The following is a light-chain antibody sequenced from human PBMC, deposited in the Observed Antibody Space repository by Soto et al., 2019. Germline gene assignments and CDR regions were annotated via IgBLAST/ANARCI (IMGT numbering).Light chain of an antibody. CDR2: GAS. J-gene: IGKJ4*01. V-gene: IGKV3-15*01. Sequence: EIVMTQSPGTLSVSPGEGATLSCRAGQSVGANLAWYQQKPGQAPRLLIYGASTRATGIPARFSGSGSGTEFTLTISSLQSEDFAVYYCQHSATFGGGTKVDIK. CDR1: QSVGAN. CDR3: QHSAT.